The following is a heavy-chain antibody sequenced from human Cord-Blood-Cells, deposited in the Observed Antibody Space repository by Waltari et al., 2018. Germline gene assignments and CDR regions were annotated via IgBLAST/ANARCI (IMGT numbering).Heavy chain of an antibody. CDR3: ARGRRSWNYEGDFDY. CDR2: LNPNSGNT. V-gene: IGHV1-8*03. D-gene: IGHD1-7*01. CDR1: GYTFTSYD. J-gene: IGHJ4*02. Sequence: QVQLVQSGAEVKKPGASVKVSCKASGYTFTSYDINWVRQATGQGLEWMGWLNPNSGNTGYAQKFQGRVTITRNTSISTAYMGLSSLRSEDTAVYYCARGRRSWNYEGDFDYWGQGTLVTVSS.